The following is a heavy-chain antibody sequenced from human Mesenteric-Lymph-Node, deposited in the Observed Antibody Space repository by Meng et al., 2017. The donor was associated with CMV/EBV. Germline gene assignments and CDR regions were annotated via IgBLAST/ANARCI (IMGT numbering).Heavy chain of an antibody. D-gene: IGHD1-26*01. V-gene: IGHV3-64*02. CDR3: ARDPSGSQAY. Sequence: LSRAASGFTFSSYAMHWVRQAPGKGLEYVSAISSNGGSTYYADSVKGRFTISRDNSKNTLYLQMGSLRAEDMAVYYCARDPSGSQAYWGQGTLVTVSS. CDR1: GFTFSSYA. J-gene: IGHJ4*02. CDR2: ISSNGGST.